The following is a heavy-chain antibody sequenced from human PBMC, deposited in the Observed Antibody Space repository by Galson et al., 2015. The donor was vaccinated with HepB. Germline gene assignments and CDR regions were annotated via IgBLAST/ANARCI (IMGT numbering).Heavy chain of an antibody. D-gene: IGHD3-22*01. CDR2: ISSSSSTI. CDR1: GFTFSSYS. CDR3: ARVILITMIVVVSWGSVALRYYFDY. J-gene: IGHJ4*02. V-gene: IGHV3-48*01. Sequence: SLRLSCAASGFTFSSYSMNWVRQAPGKGLEWVSYISSSSSTIYYADSVKGRFTISRDNAKNSLYLQMNSLRAEDTAVYYCARVILITMIVVVSWGSVALRYYFDYWGQGTLVTVSS.